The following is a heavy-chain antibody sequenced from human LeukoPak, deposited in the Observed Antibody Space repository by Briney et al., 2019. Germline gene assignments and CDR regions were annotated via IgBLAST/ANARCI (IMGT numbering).Heavy chain of an antibody. J-gene: IGHJ4*02. CDR3: ATDLHFGYCTATSCANY. Sequence: GSLRLSCATSGFTFISSWMTWVRQAPGKGLEWVGRIRSTPDGGATDYAAPVKGRFTISRDDSKNTLYLQMSSLRTEDTAVYYCATDLHFGYCTATSCANYWGQGTLVTVSS. V-gene: IGHV3-15*07. CDR2: IRSTPDGGAT. D-gene: IGHD2-2*03. CDR1: GFTFISSW.